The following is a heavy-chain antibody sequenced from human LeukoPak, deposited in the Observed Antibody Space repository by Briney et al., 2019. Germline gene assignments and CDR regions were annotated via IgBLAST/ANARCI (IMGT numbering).Heavy chain of an antibody. CDR2: IYSGGST. D-gene: IGHD2-2*01. CDR1: GFTFSSNY. J-gene: IGHJ3*02. V-gene: IGHV3-53*01. CDR3: ARDWYQWGGAFDI. Sequence: GGSLRLSCAASGFTFSSNYMSWVRQAPGKGLEWVSVIYSGGSTYYADSVKGRFTISRDNSKNTLYLQMNSLRAEDTAVYYCARDWYQWGGAFDIWGQGTMVTVSS.